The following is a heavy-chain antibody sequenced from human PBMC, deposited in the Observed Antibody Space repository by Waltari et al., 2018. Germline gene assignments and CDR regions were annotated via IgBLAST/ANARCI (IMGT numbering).Heavy chain of an antibody. D-gene: IGHD2-15*01. J-gene: IGHJ4*02. CDR1: GACLSDTYW. Sequence: QLHLDQLCPGLVEPSRTLSPICAVSGACLSDTYWWSWVRQAPGKGLEWIGQVRGSGKTNYNPSFASRGTVSVDTSTAQFSLKVTSATAADTAVYYCARDRGRGLYLDSWGQGILVTVSP. CDR2: VRGSGKT. V-gene: IGHV4-4*02. CDR3: ARDRGRGLYLDS.